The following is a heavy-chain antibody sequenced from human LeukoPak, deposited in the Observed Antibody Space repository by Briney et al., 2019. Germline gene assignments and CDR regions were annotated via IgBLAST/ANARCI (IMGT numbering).Heavy chain of an antibody. D-gene: IGHD6-13*01. CDR3: AREGYSSSWWGYNWFDP. Sequence: GASVKVSCKASGGTFSSYAISWVRQAPGQGLGWMGGIIPIFGTANYAQKFQGRVTITADKSTSTAYMELRSLRSDDTAVYYCAREGYSSSWWGYNWFDPWGQGTLVTVSS. V-gene: IGHV1-69*06. CDR2: IIPIFGTA. J-gene: IGHJ5*02. CDR1: GGTFSSYA.